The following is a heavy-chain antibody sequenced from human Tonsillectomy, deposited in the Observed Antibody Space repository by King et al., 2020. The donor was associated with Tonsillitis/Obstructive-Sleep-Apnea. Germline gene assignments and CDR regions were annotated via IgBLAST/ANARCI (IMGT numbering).Heavy chain of an antibody. Sequence: QLVQSGAEVKKPGSSVKVSCKASGGTFSNYAISWVRQAPGQGLEWMGGIIPILDLANYAQKFQGRVTITAGKSTSTANMELSSLRSEDTAVYYCAGGIDDDSHYYYGMGVWGQGTTVTVSS. D-gene: IGHD3-16*01. CDR2: IIPILDLA. J-gene: IGHJ6*02. CDR3: AGGIDDDSHYYYGMGV. CDR1: GGTFSNYA. V-gene: IGHV1-69*10.